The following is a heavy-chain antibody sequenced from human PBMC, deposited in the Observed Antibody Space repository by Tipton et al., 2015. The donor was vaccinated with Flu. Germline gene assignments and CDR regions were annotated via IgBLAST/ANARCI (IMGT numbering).Heavy chain of an antibody. CDR3: ARSRSSIAARWNFDY. V-gene: IGHV1-2*06. J-gene: IGHJ4*02. D-gene: IGHD6-6*01. Sequence: QLVQSGVEVKKPGASVKVSCKASGYTFTGYYMHWVRQAPGQGLEWMGRINPNSGGTNYAQKFQGKVTMTRDTSISTAYMELSRLRSDDTAVYYCARSRSSIAARWNFDYWGQGTLVTVSS. CDR2: INPNSGGT. CDR1: GYTFTGYY.